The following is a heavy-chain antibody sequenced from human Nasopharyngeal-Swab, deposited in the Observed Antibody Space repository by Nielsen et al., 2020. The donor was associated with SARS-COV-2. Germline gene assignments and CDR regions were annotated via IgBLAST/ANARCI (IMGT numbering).Heavy chain of an antibody. CDR2: ISGSSGST. D-gene: IGHD2-2*01. J-gene: IGHJ5*02. V-gene: IGHV3-23*01. CDR1: GFTFSSYA. CDR3: AKSSRIVVVPATKWFDP. Sequence: GESLKISCAASGFTFSSYAMSWVRQAPGKGLEWVSAISGSSGSTYYADSVKGRFTISRDNSKNTLYLQMNSLRAEDTAVYYCAKSSRIVVVPATKWFDPWGQGTLVTVSS.